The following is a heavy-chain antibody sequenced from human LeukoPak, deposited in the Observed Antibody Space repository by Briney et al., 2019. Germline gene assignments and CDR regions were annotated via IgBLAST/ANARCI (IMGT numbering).Heavy chain of an antibody. J-gene: IGHJ6*03. CDR1: GDSVSSNSAA. CDR3: ARGGWGSLLNYYYYYMDV. Sequence: SQTLSLTCAISGDSVSSNSAAWNWIRQSPSRGLEWLGRTYYRSKFYSDYAVSVKGRITIDPDTSKNQFSLQLTSVTPEDTAVYYCARGGWGSLLNYYYYYMDVWGKGTTVTVSS. CDR2: TYYRSKFYS. D-gene: IGHD6-19*01. V-gene: IGHV6-1*01.